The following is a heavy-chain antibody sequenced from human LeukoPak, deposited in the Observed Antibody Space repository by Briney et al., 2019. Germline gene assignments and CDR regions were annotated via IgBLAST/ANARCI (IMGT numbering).Heavy chain of an antibody. CDR3: ARRGAAAPGY. CDR2: INHSGST. J-gene: IGHJ4*02. Sequence: SETLSLTCAVYGGSFSGYYWSWIRQPPGKGLEWIGEINHSGSTNYNPSLKSRVTISVDTSKNQFSLKLSSVTAADTAVYYCARRGAAAPGYWGQGTLVTVSS. V-gene: IGHV4-34*01. CDR1: GGSFSGYY. D-gene: IGHD6-13*01.